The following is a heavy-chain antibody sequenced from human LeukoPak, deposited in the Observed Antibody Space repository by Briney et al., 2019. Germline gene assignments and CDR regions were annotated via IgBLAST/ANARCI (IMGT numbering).Heavy chain of an antibody. Sequence: TGGSLRLSCAASGFTFSGYSMTWVRQAPGKGLEWVSYISSTSSIILYGDSVEGRFTISRDNAKKSVFLQMDSLRAEDTAVYFCVRDGPAFLDFDYWGQGTLVTVSS. V-gene: IGHV3-48*04. CDR3: VRDGPAFLDFDY. D-gene: IGHD2-2*01. CDR1: GFTFSGYS. CDR2: ISSTSSII. J-gene: IGHJ4*02.